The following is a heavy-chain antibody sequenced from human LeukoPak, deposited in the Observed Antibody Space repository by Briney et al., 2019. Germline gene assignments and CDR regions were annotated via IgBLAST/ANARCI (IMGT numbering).Heavy chain of an antibody. J-gene: IGHJ4*02. CDR1: GYTFTNYG. CDR3: ARLTTINNIYPTLDY. Sequence: GASVMVSCKASGYTFTNYGISWVRQAPGQGLEWMSWISANNGETRYAQKLQGRVTMTTDTSTSTAYMELRSLRSDDTAVYYCARLTTINNIYPTLDYWGQGTLVTVSS. CDR2: ISANNGET. D-gene: IGHD1-14*01. V-gene: IGHV1-18*04.